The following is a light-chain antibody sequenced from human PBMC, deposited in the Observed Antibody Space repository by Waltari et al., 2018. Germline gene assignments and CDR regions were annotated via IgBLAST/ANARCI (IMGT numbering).Light chain of an antibody. CDR1: QSVGSY. CDR2: DAS. V-gene: IGKV3-11*01. Sequence: ELVLTQSPATLSLSPGERAILSCRASQSVGSYLAWYQHKPGQAPRLLIYDASNRDTGVPARFSGSGSGTDFTLTISSLEPEDFAVYYCQQRSIWPPITFGQGTILDIK. CDR3: QQRSIWPPIT. J-gene: IGKJ5*01.